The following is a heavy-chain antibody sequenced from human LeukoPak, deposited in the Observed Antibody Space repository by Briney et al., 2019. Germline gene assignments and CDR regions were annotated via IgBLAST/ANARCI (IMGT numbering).Heavy chain of an antibody. J-gene: IGHJ4*02. CDR2: IIPIFGTA. D-gene: IGHD2-2*01. Sequence: SVEVSCKASGGTFSSYAISWVRQAPGQGLEWMGGIIPIFGTANYAQKFQGRVTITADKSTSTAYMELSSLRSEDTAVYYCASHCSSTSCYSRGDYWGQGTLVTVSS. CDR1: GGTFSSYA. CDR3: ASHCSSTSCYSRGDY. V-gene: IGHV1-69*06.